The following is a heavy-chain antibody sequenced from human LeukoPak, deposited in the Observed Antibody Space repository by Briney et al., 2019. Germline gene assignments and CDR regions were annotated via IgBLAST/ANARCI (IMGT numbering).Heavy chain of an antibody. D-gene: IGHD2-15*01. J-gene: IGHJ4*02. V-gene: IGHV4-59*01. CDR2: IYYSGST. CDR1: GGSISSYY. Sequence: PSETLSLTCTVSGGSISSYYWSWIRQPPGKGLEWIGYIYYSGSTNYNPSLKSRVTISVDTSKNQFSLKLSSVTAADTAVYYCARVSRGTRGIYCSGGSCYHEAPLFDYWGQGTLVTVSS. CDR3: ARVSRGTRGIYCSGGSCYHEAPLFDY.